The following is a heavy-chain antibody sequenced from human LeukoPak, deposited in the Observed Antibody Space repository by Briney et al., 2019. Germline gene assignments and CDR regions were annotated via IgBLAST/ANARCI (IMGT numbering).Heavy chain of an antibody. CDR3: ARSPGPIGRYFGWLLLGVNY. Sequence: GGSLRLSCAASGFTFSSYSMNWVRHAPGKGLEWVSSISSSSSYIYYADSVKGRFTISRDNAKNSLYLQMNSLRAEDTAVYYCARSPGPIGRYFGWLLLGVNYWGQGTLVTVSS. CDR1: GFTFSSYS. J-gene: IGHJ4*02. V-gene: IGHV3-21*01. CDR2: ISSSSSYI. D-gene: IGHD3-9*01.